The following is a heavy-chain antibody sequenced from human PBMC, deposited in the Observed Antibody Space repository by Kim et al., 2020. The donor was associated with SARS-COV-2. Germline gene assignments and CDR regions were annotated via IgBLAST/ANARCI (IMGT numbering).Heavy chain of an antibody. CDR2: IDSDGRGS. CDR3: IRDNIHPGDL. V-gene: IGHV3-74*03. J-gene: IGHJ3*01. Sequence: GGSLRLSCAASGFAFSQYWMHWVRQAPGQGLVWVSQIDSDGRGSSYADAVQGRFTTSRDNAKSTLYLQMNSLRVEDTAMYYGIRDNIHPGDLWGQGTMVT. CDR1: GFAFSQYW.